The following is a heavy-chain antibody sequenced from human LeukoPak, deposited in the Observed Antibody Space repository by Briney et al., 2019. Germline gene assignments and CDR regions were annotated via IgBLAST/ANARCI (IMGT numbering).Heavy chain of an antibody. Sequence: GGSLRLSCAASGFTFSSYSMNWVRQAPGKGLEWVSSISSSSSYIYCADSVKGRFTISRDNAKNSLYLQMNSLRAEDTAVYYCAREVPVYYGSGSYQTDDAFDIWGQGTMVTVSS. D-gene: IGHD3-10*01. CDR2: ISSSSSYI. J-gene: IGHJ3*02. CDR1: GFTFSSYS. V-gene: IGHV3-21*01. CDR3: AREVPVYYGSGSYQTDDAFDI.